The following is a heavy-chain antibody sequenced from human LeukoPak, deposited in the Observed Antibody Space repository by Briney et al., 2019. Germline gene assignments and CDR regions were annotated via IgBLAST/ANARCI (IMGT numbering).Heavy chain of an antibody. Sequence: NTSETLSLTCTVSGYSISSGYYWGWIRQPPGKGLEWIGSIYRSGSTYYNPSLKSRVTISVDTSKNQFSLKLSSVTAADTAVYYCARVDYVVEVLFDYWGQGTLVTVSS. D-gene: IGHD4-17*01. CDR3: ARVDYVVEVLFDY. CDR1: GYSISSGYY. CDR2: IYRSGST. V-gene: IGHV4-38-2*02. J-gene: IGHJ4*02.